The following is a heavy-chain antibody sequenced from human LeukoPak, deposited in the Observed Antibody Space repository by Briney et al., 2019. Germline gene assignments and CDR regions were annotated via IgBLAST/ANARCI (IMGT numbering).Heavy chain of an antibody. CDR1: RFTVSSNY. D-gene: IGHD2-2*01. Sequence: GGSLRLSCVAPRFTVSSNYLSCVRQPPGKGLEWVSVIYSGGSTYYADSVKGRFTISRDNSKNTLYLQMNSLRAEDTAVYYCASESSRCRKYYPDYWGQGTLVTVSS. CDR2: IYSGGST. J-gene: IGHJ4*02. CDR3: ASESSRCRKYYPDY. V-gene: IGHV3-66*01.